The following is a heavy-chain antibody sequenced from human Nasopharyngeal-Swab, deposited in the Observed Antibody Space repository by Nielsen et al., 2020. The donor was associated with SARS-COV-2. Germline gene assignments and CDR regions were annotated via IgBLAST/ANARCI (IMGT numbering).Heavy chain of an antibody. CDR2: IGTAGDP. CDR1: GFTFSNYD. Sequence: LSLTCVASGFTFSNYDMHWVRQPTGKDLEWVSAIGTAGDPFYRGSVEGRFTISRENAKNSLYLQINDLRDGDTAVYYCARGGLATRRIWQFDLWGRGTLVAVSS. J-gene: IGHJ2*01. V-gene: IGHV3-13*05. CDR3: ARGGLATRRIWQFDL. D-gene: IGHD2-15*01.